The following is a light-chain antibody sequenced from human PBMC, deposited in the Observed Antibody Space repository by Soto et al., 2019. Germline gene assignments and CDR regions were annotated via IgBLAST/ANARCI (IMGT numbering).Light chain of an antibody. CDR3: QQYNSYSIT. CDR2: KAS. J-gene: IGKJ2*01. CDR1: QSISSW. V-gene: IGKV1-5*03. Sequence: DIQMTQSPSTLSASVGDGVTITCRASQSISSWLAWYQQKPGKAPKLLNYKASSLESGVPSRFSGSGSGTEFTLTISSLQPDDFAIYYCQQYNSYSITFGQGTKLEIK.